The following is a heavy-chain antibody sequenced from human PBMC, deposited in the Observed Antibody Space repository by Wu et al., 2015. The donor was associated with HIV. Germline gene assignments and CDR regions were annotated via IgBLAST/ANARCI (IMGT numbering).Heavy chain of an antibody. CDR3: ARGGRDAYKPTPGAFDI. D-gene: IGHD5-24*01. CDR2: INPSGGRT. V-gene: IGHV1-46*01. CDR1: GGTFSSYA. Sequence: QVQLVQSGAEMKKAGSSVKVSCKASGGTFSSYAINWVRQAPGQGLEWMGIINPSGGRTTYAQKFQGRVTMTRDTSTTTVYMEVSSLRSEDTAMYYCARGGRDAYKPTPGAFDIWGQGTLVTVSS. J-gene: IGHJ3*02.